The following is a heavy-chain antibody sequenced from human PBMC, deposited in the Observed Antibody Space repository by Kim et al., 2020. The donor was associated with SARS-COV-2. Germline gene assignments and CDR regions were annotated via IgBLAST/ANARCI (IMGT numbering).Heavy chain of an antibody. CDR2: VSAAGLRT. CDR1: GYTFSSYA. Sequence: GGSLRLSCAASGYTFSSYAMTWVRQAPGKGLEWVAAVSAAGLRTYYADSLKGRFTISRDNSKNTVNLQMNSLRPEDSAVYYGAKGQSGTRQERYSDYWG. CDR3: AKGQSGTRQERYSDY. V-gene: IGHV3-23*01. J-gene: IGHJ4*01. D-gene: IGHD1-26*01.